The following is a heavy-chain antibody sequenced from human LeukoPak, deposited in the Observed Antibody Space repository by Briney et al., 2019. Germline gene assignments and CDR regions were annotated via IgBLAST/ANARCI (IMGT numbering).Heavy chain of an antibody. V-gene: IGHV3-48*04. Sequence: PGGSLRLSCAASGFTFSSYSMNWVRQAPGKGLEWVSYISSSSSTIYYADSVKGRFTISRDNAKNTLYLQMNSLRAEDTAVYYCARSLLYYYDSSGPENWGQGSLVTVSS. J-gene: IGHJ4*02. CDR3: ARSLLYYYDSSGPEN. CDR2: ISSSSSTI. D-gene: IGHD3-22*01. CDR1: GFTFSSYS.